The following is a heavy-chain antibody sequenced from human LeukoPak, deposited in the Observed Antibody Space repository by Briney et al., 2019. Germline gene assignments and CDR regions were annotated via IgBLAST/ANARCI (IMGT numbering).Heavy chain of an antibody. CDR3: ARHGPHNFDY. CDR2: IKPDGSEH. Sequence: GGSLRLSCAASGFTFSNAWMSWVRQAPGKGLEWVANIKPDGSEHYYVDSVKGRFTISRDNAKNSLDLQMNSLRAEDTAVYYCARHGPHNFDYWGQGTLVTVSS. V-gene: IGHV3-7*01. CDR1: GFTFSNAW. J-gene: IGHJ4*02.